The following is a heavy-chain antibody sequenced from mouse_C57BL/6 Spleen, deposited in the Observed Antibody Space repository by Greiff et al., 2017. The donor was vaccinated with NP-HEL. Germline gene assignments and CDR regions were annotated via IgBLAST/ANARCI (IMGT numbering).Heavy chain of an antibody. J-gene: IGHJ1*03. V-gene: IGHV5-12*01. D-gene: IGHD2-3*01. CDR2: ISNGGGST. Sequence: VMLVESGGGLVQPGGSLKLSCAASGFTFSDYYMYWVRQTPEKRLEWVAYISNGGGSTYYPDTVKGRFTISRDNAKNTLYLQMSRLKSEDTAMYYCAIPVDGYYWYFDVWGTGTTVTVSS. CDR3: AIPVDGYYWYFDV. CDR1: GFTFSDYY.